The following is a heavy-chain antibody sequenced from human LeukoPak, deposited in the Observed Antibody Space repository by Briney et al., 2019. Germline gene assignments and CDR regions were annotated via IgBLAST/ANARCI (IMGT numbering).Heavy chain of an antibody. J-gene: IGHJ4*02. D-gene: IGHD5-18*01. CDR3: ARGGGYSYGPFDY. Sequence: SGGSLRLSCAASGFTFSSYSMNWVRQAPGKGLEWVSSISSSSSYIYYADSVKGRFTISRDNAKNSLYLQMNSLRAEDTAVYYCARGGGYSYGPFDYWGQGTLGTVSS. CDR2: ISSSSSYI. CDR1: GFTFSSYS. V-gene: IGHV3-21*01.